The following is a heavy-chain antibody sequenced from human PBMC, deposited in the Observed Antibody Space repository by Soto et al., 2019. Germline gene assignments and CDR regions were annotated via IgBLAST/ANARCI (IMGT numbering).Heavy chain of an antibody. Sequence: GGSLRLSCAASGFTFSSYAMSWVRQAPGKGLEWVSAISGSGGSTYYADSVKGRFTISRDNSKNTLYLQMNSLRAEDTAVYYCAKGMVAARFLSQRADYWGQGTLVTVSS. CDR1: GFTFSSYA. J-gene: IGHJ4*02. D-gene: IGHD6-6*01. V-gene: IGHV3-23*01. CDR2: ISGSGGST. CDR3: AKGMVAARFLSQRADY.